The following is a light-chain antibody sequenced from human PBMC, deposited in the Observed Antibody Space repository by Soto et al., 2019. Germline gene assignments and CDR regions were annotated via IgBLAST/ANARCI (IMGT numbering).Light chain of an antibody. V-gene: IGLV1-47*01. CDR2: RYN. CDR3: AAWDDSLSAYVV. CDR1: SSNIGSNY. J-gene: IGLJ2*01. Sequence: QSVLTQPPSASGTPGQRVTISCSGSSSNIGSNYVYWYQQFPGTAPKLLIYRYNQRPSGVPDRFSGSKSGTSASLAISGLRSEDEADYYCAAWDDSLSAYVVFGGGTKLTVL.